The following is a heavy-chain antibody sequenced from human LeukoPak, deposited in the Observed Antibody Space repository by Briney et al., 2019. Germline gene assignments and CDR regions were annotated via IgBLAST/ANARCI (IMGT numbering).Heavy chain of an antibody. CDR3: ARPSDTAMGQFDY. J-gene: IGHJ4*02. CDR1: GSSFTTYW. D-gene: IGHD5-18*01. Sequence: GESLKISCQGSGSSFTTYWIGWVRQLPGKGLQWMGIIYSGDSDTRYSPSFQGQVTISADKSISTAYLQWSSLKPSDTAMYYCARPSDTAMGQFDYWGQGTLVTVSS. V-gene: IGHV5-51*01. CDR2: IYSGDSDT.